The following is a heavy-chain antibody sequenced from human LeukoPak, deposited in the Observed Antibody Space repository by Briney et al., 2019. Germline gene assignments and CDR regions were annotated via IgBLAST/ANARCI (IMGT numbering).Heavy chain of an antibody. Sequence: ASETLSLTCTVSGGSISSYYWSWIRQPPGKGLEWIGYIYYSGSTNYNPSLKSRVTISVDTSKNQFSLKLSSVTAADTAVYYCARATSYCGGDCWVFDYWGQGTLVTVSS. CDR2: IYYSGST. CDR1: GGSISSYY. J-gene: IGHJ4*02. V-gene: IGHV4-59*01. CDR3: ARATSYCGGDCWVFDY. D-gene: IGHD2-21*02.